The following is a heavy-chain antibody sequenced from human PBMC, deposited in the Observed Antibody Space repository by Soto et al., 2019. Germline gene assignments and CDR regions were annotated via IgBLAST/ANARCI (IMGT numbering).Heavy chain of an antibody. J-gene: IGHJ4*02. V-gene: IGHV3-33*01. D-gene: IGHD2-21*01. CDR3: AREGSCGGYCYDY. CDR1: GFTFSSYG. Sequence: QVQLVESGGGVVQPGRSLRLSCAASGFTFSSYGMHWVRQAPGKGLEWVAVIWYDGSNKYYADSVKGRFTISRDNSKNTLYLQMNSLRAEDTAVYYCAREGSCGGYCYDYWGQGTLVTVSS. CDR2: IWYDGSNK.